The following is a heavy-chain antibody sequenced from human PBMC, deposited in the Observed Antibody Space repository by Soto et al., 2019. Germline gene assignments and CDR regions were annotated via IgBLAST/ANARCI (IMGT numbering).Heavy chain of an antibody. J-gene: IGHJ3*02. V-gene: IGHV4-34*01. CDR2: INHSGST. Sequence: QVQLQQWGAGLLKPSETLSLTCAVYGGSFSGYYWSWIRQPPGKGLEWIGEINHSGSTNYNPSLQSRVTISVDTSKNQFSLKLSSVTAADTAVYYCARGIAALHAFDIWGQGTMVTVSS. CDR1: GGSFSGYY. CDR3: ARGIAALHAFDI. D-gene: IGHD2-15*01.